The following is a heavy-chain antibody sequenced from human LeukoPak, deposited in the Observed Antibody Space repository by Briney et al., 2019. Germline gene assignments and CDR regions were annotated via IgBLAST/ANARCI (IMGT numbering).Heavy chain of an antibody. D-gene: IGHD3-22*01. CDR3: ARDNYDSSTPYYFDY. CDR1: GFTFSTYE. CDR2: ISSSGSTI. J-gene: IGHJ4*02. V-gene: IGHV3-48*03. Sequence: GGSLRLSCAASGFTFSTYEMNWVRQAPGKGLEWVSYISSSGSTIYYADSVKGRSTISRDNAKNSLYLQMNSLRAEDTAVYYCARDNYDSSTPYYFDYWGQGTLVTVSS.